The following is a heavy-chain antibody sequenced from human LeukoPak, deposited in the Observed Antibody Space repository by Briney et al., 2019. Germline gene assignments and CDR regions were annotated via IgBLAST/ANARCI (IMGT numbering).Heavy chain of an antibody. Sequence: GGSLRLSCAASGFTFKNYAMTWVRQAPGKGLEWVSSISGSGGSPYYADSVKGRFTISRDNSNNTLYLQMNSLRAEDTAVYYCAKDYDFWSGYLVDYWGQGTLVTVSS. D-gene: IGHD3-3*01. CDR3: AKDYDFWSGYLVDY. J-gene: IGHJ4*02. CDR1: GFTFKNYA. V-gene: IGHV3-23*01. CDR2: ISGSGGSP.